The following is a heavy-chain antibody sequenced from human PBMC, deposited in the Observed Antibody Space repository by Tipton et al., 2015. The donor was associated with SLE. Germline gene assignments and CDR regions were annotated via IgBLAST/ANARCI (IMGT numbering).Heavy chain of an antibody. Sequence: TLSLTCTVSGGSISSSSYYWGWIRQPPGKGLEWIGTIYYRGSTYYNPSLKSRVTISVDTSKNQFSLKLSSVTAADTAVYYCARVLDGGSAPAAFDIWGQGTMVTVSS. J-gene: IGHJ3*02. V-gene: IGHV4-39*07. CDR3: ARVLDGGSAPAAFDI. CDR1: GGSISSSSYY. CDR2: IYYRGST. D-gene: IGHD3-10*01.